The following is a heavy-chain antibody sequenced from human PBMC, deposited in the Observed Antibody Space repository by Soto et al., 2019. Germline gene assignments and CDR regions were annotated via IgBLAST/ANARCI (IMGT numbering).Heavy chain of an antibody. Sequence: GSLRLSCAASGFTFSSYSMSWVRQAPGKGLEWVSGFRTSGDGGTTYYADSVKGRFTISRDNSKNMLFLQMNSLRAEDTAIYYGAKKFTSGPGSQYFDSWGQGTLVTVSS. V-gene: IGHV3-23*01. CDR3: AKKFTSGPGSQYFDS. CDR2: FRTSGDGGTT. CDR1: GFTFSSYS. J-gene: IGHJ4*02. D-gene: IGHD3-10*01.